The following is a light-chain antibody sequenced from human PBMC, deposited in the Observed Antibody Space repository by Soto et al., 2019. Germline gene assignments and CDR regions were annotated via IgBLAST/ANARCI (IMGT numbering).Light chain of an antibody. CDR3: SSYTSASALGI. V-gene: IGLV2-14*01. Sequence: QCALTQPASVYGSPGQTITISCAGTKFDIGRYDYVSWYRQHPGEAPKLIIFEVNNRPSGVSNRFSGSKSGNTASLTIFGLQVEDEALYFCSSYTSASALGIFGGGTQLTV. CDR2: EVN. J-gene: IGLJ2*01. CDR1: KFDIGRYDY.